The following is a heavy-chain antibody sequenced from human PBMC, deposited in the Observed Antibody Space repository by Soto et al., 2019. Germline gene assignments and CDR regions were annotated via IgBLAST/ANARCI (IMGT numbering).Heavy chain of an antibody. Sequence: PSETVSRTXIVSGARSRNYYWHLVRQLPGKGLEWIGYVYTPDYTRYNSSLKSRVTISVDTSKSQFSMRLNSVTAADTAVYYCASSAGHPGDFFYYNGMDVWGQGSTVTVSS. CDR2: VYTPDYT. V-gene: IGHV4-4*08. CDR3: ASSAGHPGDFFYYNGMDV. D-gene: IGHD3-10*01. CDR1: GARSRNYY. J-gene: IGHJ6*02.